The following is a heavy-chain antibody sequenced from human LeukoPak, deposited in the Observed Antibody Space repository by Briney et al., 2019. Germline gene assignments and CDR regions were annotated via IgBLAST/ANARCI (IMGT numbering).Heavy chain of an antibody. Sequence: GGSLRLSCAASGFTFSSYAMHWVRQAPGKGLEWVAVISYDGRIKYYADSVKGRFTISRDNSKNTLYLQMNSLRAQDTAVYYCARDRGITMIVVVSTLFDYWGQGTLVTVSS. V-gene: IGHV3-30*04. CDR2: ISYDGRIK. CDR3: ARDRGITMIVVVSTLFDY. J-gene: IGHJ4*02. CDR1: GFTFSSYA. D-gene: IGHD3-22*01.